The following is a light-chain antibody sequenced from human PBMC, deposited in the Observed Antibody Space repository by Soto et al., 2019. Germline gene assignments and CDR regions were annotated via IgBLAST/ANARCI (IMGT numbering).Light chain of an antibody. CDR2: GAA. CDR3: QQYGSSPRLT. Sequence: EIVLTQSPGTLSLSPGERATLSCRASQSVISSYLAWYQQTPGQAPRLLIYGAASRATSIPDRFSGSGSGTNVTITISRLVHDDFSVDYCQQYGSSPRLTFGGGTKVEIK. V-gene: IGKV3-20*01. CDR1: QSVISSY. J-gene: IGKJ4*01.